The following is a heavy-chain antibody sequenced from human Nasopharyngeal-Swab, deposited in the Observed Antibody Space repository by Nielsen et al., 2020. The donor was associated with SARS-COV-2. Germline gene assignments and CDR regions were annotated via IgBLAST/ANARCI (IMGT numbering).Heavy chain of an antibody. V-gene: IGHV3-53*05. CDR3: ARPLTAMVTHDAFDI. D-gene: IGHD5-18*01. Sequence: GESLKISCAASGFTVSSNYMSWVRQAPGKGLEWVSVIYSGGTTYYADSVKGRFTISRDNSKNTLYLQMNSLRAEDTAVYYCARPLTAMVTHDAFDIWGQGTMVTVSS. CDR1: GFTVSSNY. J-gene: IGHJ3*02. CDR2: IYSGGTT.